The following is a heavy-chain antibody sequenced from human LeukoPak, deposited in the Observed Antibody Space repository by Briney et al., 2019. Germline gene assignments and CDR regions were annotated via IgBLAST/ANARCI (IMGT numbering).Heavy chain of an antibody. Sequence: GGCLRLSCAASGFTVSSNYMTWVRQAPGKGLEWVANIKQDGTEKYYVDSVKGRFTISRDNAKNSLYLQMNSLRAEDTAVYYCTRDQGTTVTSYSFDIWGQGTMVTVSS. CDR3: TRDQGTTVTSYSFDI. CDR2: IKQDGTEK. CDR1: GFTVSSNY. J-gene: IGHJ3*02. V-gene: IGHV3-7*01. D-gene: IGHD4-17*01.